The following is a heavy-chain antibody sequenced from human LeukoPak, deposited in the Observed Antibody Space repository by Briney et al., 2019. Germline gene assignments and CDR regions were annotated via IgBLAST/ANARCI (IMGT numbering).Heavy chain of an antibody. J-gene: IGHJ4*02. CDR2: INHSGST. D-gene: IGHD3-16*01. CDR1: GGSFSGYY. Sequence: SSETLSLTCAVYGGSFSGYYWSWIRQPPGKGLEWIGEINHSGSTNYNPSLKSRVTLSVDTSKNQFSLKLSSVTAADTAVYYCASLRGSRDYWGQGTLVTVSS. CDR3: ASLRGSRDY. V-gene: IGHV4-34*01.